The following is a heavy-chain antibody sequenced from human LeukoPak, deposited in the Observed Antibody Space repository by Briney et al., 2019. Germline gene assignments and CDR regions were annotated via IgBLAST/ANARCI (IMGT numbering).Heavy chain of an antibody. D-gene: IGHD6-13*01. CDR1: GGSFSGYY. CDR3: AKGGSSSWYQVLPFDY. Sequence: NPSETLSLTCAVYGGSFSGYYWSWIRQPPGKGLEWIGEINHSGSTNYNPSLKSRVTISVDTSKDQFSLKLSSVTAADTAVYYCAKGGSSSWYQVLPFDYWGQGTLVTVSS. J-gene: IGHJ4*02. CDR2: INHSGST. V-gene: IGHV4-34*01.